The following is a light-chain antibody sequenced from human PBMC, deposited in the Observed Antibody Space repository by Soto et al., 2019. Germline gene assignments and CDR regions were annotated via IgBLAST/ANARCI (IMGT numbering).Light chain of an antibody. CDR3: SSYTSRSTVV. CDR1: SSDVGGYNY. Sequence: QSALTQPASVSGSRGQSITISCTGTSSDVGGYNYVSWYQQHPGKAPKLIIYNFLNRPSGVSNRFSGSKSGNTASLTISGLKAEDEADYYCSSYTSRSTVVFGGGTQLTVL. V-gene: IGLV2-14*03. J-gene: IGLJ7*01. CDR2: NFL.